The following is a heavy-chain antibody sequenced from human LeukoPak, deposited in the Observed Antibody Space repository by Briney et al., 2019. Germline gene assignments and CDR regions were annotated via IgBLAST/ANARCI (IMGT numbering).Heavy chain of an antibody. CDR3: ASETTRGYSYGSPTDGFDL. Sequence: GGSLRLSCAASGFTFSNYNMNWVRQAPGKGLEWVSSISSSSSYIYYANSVKGRFTISRDNARKSLFLQMNSLRAEDTAVYYCASETTRGYSYGSPTDGFDLWGQGTMVTVSS. J-gene: IGHJ3*01. V-gene: IGHV3-21*01. CDR1: GFTFSNYN. D-gene: IGHD5-18*01. CDR2: ISSSSSYI.